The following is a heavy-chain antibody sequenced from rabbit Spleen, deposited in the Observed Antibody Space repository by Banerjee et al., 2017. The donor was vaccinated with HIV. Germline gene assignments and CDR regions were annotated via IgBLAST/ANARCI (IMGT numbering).Heavy chain of an antibody. CDR2: IDLLFGTT. J-gene: IGHJ6*01. V-gene: IGHV1S40*01. CDR1: GFSFSAGYW. D-gene: IGHD8-1*01. Sequence: QSLEESGGDLVKPGASLTLTCTASGFSFSAGYWMCWVRQAPGKGLEWIGYIDLLFGTTYFASWAKGRFTISKTSSTTVTLQMTSLTAADTATYFCARDTGSSFSSYGMDLWGPGTLVTVS. CDR3: ARDTGSSFSSYGMDL.